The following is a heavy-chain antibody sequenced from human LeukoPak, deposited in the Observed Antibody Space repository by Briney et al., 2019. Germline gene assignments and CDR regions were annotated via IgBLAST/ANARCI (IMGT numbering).Heavy chain of an antibody. V-gene: IGHV4-34*01. CDR3: ARHYGDYGFDP. D-gene: IGHD4-17*01. CDR2: INHSGST. CDR1: GGSFSGYY. J-gene: IGHJ5*02. Sequence: SETLSLTCAVYGGSFSGYYWSWIRQPPGKGLEWIGEINHSGSTNYNPSLKSRVTISVDTSKNQFSLKLSSVTAADTAVYYCARHYGDYGFDPWGQGTLVTVSS.